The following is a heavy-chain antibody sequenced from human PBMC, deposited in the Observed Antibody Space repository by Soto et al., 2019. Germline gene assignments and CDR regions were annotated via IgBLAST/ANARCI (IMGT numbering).Heavy chain of an antibody. CDR2: ISYDGSNK. V-gene: IGHV3-30-3*01. CDR1: GFTFSSYA. CDR3: ARASGVYYDILTGYPTDGMDV. J-gene: IGHJ6*02. Sequence: GGSLRLSCAASGFTFSSYAMHWVRQAPGKGLEWVAVISYDGSNKYYADSVKGRFTISRDNSKNTLYLQMNSLRAEDTAVYYCARASGVYYDILTGYPTDGMDVWGQGITVNVSS. D-gene: IGHD3-9*01.